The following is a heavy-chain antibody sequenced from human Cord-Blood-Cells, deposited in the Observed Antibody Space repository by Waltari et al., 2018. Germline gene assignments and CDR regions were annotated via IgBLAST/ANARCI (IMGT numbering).Heavy chain of an antibody. CDR1: GGSISSSSYY. D-gene: IGHD1-26*01. V-gene: IGHV4-39*07. J-gene: IGHJ4*02. Sequence: QLQLQESGPGLVTPSEPLSLTCTVSGGSISSSSYYWGWIRQPPGKGLEWIGSIYYSGSTYYNPSLKSRVTISVDTSKNQFSLKLSSVTAADTAVYYCASEGSGSYDYWGQGTLVTVSS. CDR3: ASEGSGSYDY. CDR2: IYYSGST.